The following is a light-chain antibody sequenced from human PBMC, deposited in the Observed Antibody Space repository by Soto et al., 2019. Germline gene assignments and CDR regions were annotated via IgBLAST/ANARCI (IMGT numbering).Light chain of an antibody. Sequence: AIQLTQSPSSLSASVGDRVTITCRASQGISSALAWYQQKPGKAPKLLIYDASSLESGVPSRFSGSGSGTDFTRTISSLQPEDFATYYCQQFNSYPLFTFGPGTKVDIK. CDR2: DAS. J-gene: IGKJ3*01. CDR1: QGISSA. V-gene: IGKV1-13*02. CDR3: QQFNSYPLFT.